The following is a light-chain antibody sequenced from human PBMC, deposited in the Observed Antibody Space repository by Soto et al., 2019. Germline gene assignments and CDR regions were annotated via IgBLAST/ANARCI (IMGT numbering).Light chain of an antibody. J-gene: IGLJ3*02. CDR1: SSDVGGYNF. CDR2: DVT. V-gene: IGLV2-14*03. Sequence: QSALTQPASVSGSPGQSITISCTGTSSDVGGYNFVSWYQHHPGKAPKLMIYDVTKRPSGVSNRFSGSKSGNTASLTISGLQAEDEADCYCSSYTSSSTLGVFGGGTKLTVL. CDR3: SSYTSSSTLGV.